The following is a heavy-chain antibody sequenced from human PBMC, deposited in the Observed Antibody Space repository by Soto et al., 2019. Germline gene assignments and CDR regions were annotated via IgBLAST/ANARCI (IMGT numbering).Heavy chain of an antibody. J-gene: IGHJ6*02. CDR1: GGSISSSNW. D-gene: IGHD3-22*01. CDR2: IYHSGST. Sequence: SETLSLTCAVSGGSISSSNWWSWVRQPPGKGLEWIGEIYHSGSTNYNPSLKSRVTISVDKSKNQFSLKLSSVTAADTAVYYCARDPGDSSGYYTPGTMAVWGQGTTVTVSS. CDR3: ARDPGDSSGYYTPGTMAV. V-gene: IGHV4-4*02.